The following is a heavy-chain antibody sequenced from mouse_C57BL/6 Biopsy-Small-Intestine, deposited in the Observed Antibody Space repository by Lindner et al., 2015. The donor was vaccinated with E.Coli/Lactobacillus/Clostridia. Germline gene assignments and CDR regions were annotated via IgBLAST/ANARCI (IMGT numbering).Heavy chain of an antibody. Sequence: SVKVSCKASGNTLTNYGISWVRQAPGQGLEWLGWISVHNGNTYYAPKLQGRVLFTTDTPTSTAYLELSSLRSDDMAVYYCARDLKDYYDSSGLRGGAFDIWGQGTMVTVSS. CDR3: ARDLKDYYDSSGLRGGAFDI. D-gene: IGHD1-1*01. J-gene: IGHJ3*01. CDR1: GNTLTNYG. CDR2: ISVHNGNT. V-gene: IGHV1-79*01.